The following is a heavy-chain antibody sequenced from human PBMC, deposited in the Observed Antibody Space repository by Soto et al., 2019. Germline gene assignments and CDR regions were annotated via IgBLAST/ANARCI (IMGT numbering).Heavy chain of an antibody. CDR1: GFTFSSYS. D-gene: IGHD3-9*01. Sequence: GGSLRLSCAACGFTFSSYSISWVRQAPWKGLEWVSAISGSGGSTYYADSVKGRFTISRDNSKNTLYLQMNSLRAEDTAVYYCATERVLRYFDWFLSSFDYSGRRTLLTVCS. CDR2: ISGSGGST. V-gene: IGHV3-23*01. CDR3: ATERVLRYFDWFLSSFDY. J-gene: IGHJ4*02.